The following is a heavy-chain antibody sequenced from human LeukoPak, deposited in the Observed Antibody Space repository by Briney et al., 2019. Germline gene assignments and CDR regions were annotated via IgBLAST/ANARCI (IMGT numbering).Heavy chain of an antibody. CDR3: ARGGGLDV. CDR2: INHNGNVN. J-gene: IGHJ6*02. V-gene: IGHV3-7*03. Sequence: RSGGSLRLSCAASGFAFSNYAMTWVRQAPGKGLEWVASINHNGNVNYYVDSVKGRITISRDNAKNSLYLQMSNLRAEDTAVYFCARGGGLDVWGQGATVTVSS. D-gene: IGHD3-16*01. CDR1: GFAFSNYA.